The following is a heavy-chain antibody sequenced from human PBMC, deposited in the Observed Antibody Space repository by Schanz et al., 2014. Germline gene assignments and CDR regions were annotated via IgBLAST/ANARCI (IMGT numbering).Heavy chain of an antibody. D-gene: IGHD6-25*01. CDR3: AKVRYSSGWRGDYFDE. Sequence: EVHLVESGGGLVQPGGSLRLSCAASGITFSSYSMNWVRQAPGKGLEWVSYVSRSTPDIYYADSVKGRFTISRDNSKNTLYLQMNSLRAEDTAVYYCAKVRYSSGWRGDYFDEWGQGTLVTVAS. CDR2: VSRSTPDI. V-gene: IGHV3-48*01. CDR1: GITFSSYS. J-gene: IGHJ4*02.